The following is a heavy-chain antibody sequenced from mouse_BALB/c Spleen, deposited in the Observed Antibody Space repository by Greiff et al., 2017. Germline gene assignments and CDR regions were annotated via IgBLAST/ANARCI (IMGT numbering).Heavy chain of an antibody. Sequence: VQLQQSGPELVKPGASVKISCTASGYSFTGYFMNWVMQSHGKSLEWIGRINPYNGDTFYNQKFTGKATLTVDKCSSTAHMELRSLASEDSAVYYGARGRDGNYDFDYWGQGTTLTVSS. J-gene: IGHJ2*01. CDR2: INPYNGDT. CDR3: ARGRDGNYDFDY. V-gene: IGHV1-20*02. D-gene: IGHD2-1*01. CDR1: GYSFTGYF.